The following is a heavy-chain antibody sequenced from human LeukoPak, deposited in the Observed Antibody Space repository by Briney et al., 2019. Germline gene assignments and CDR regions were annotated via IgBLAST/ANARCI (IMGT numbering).Heavy chain of an antibody. CDR3: ATGRGNSDAFDI. CDR1: AGSISSYY. Sequence: SETLSLTCTVSAGSISSYYWNWIRQPPGKGLEWIGYIYYSGSTNYNPSLKSRVTISVDTSKNQFSLKLSSVTAADTAVYYCATGRGNSDAFDIWGQGTMVTVSS. V-gene: IGHV4-59*01. CDR2: IYYSGST. D-gene: IGHD4-23*01. J-gene: IGHJ3*02.